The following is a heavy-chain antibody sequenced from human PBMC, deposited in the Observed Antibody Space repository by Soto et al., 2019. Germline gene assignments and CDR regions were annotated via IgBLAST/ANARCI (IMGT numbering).Heavy chain of an antibody. CDR2: INPIFTTA. V-gene: IGHV1-69*13. J-gene: IGHJ4*02. D-gene: IGHD3-22*01. CDR1: GYTFTSYG. CDR3: AAGPLSYFYDDSGYYHYFHY. Sequence: GASVKVSCKASGYTFTSYGISWVRQAPGQGLEWVGGINPIFTTAKYAQKFRGRVTITADESTSTIYMELSSLKSEDTAVYYCAAGPLSYFYDDSGYYHYFHYWGQGALVTVSS.